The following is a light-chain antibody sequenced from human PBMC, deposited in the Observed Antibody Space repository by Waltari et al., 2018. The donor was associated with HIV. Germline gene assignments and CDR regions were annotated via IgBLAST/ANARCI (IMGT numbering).Light chain of an antibody. CDR1: SSKFGNDF. V-gene: IGLV1-51*01. Sequence: QSVLTQPPSVSAAPGQKVTISCSGSSSKFGNDFVSWYQHLQGAAPKLPIYDNDKRPSGISDRFSGSKSGTSATLGITGLQTGDEADYYCGTWDTSLGAGVFGGGTKLTVL. J-gene: IGLJ3*02. CDR3: GTWDTSLGAGV. CDR2: DND.